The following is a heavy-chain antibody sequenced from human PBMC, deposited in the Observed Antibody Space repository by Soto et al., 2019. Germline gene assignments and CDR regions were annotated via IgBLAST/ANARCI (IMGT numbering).Heavy chain of an antibody. CDR1: GGSISSSSYY. D-gene: IGHD3-9*01. V-gene: IGHV4-39*01. CDR3: ARGRGDILTGDRLYNWFDP. J-gene: IGHJ5*02. Sequence: SETLSLTCTVSGGSISSSSYYWGWIRQPPGQGLEWIGSIYYSGSTYYNPSLKSRVTISGDTPKNQFSLKLSSVTAADAAVYYCARGRGDILTGDRLYNWFDPWGQGTLVTVSS. CDR2: IYYSGST.